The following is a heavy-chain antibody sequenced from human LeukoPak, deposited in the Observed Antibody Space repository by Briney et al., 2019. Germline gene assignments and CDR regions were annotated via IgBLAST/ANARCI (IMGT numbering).Heavy chain of an antibody. Sequence: GGALRLSCAASGFTFSAFGMNWVRQAPGKGLEWVSTITKSGDSTYYVDSVKGRFTISRDNSKNTLYLQMNSLRAEDTAKYYCTKDYCGKFCSAVWGQGTTVTVSS. V-gene: IGHV3-23*01. D-gene: IGHD3-9*01. CDR2: ITKSGDST. CDR1: GFTFSAFG. J-gene: IGHJ6*02. CDR3: TKDYCGKFCSAV.